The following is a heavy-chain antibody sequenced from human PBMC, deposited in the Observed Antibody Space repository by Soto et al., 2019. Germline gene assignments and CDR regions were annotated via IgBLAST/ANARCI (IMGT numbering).Heavy chain of an antibody. CDR1: GFAFGSYA. V-gene: IGHV3-23*01. Sequence: GGSLRLSWAASGFAFGSYAMSWVRQAPGKGLEWVSAISGSGGSTYYADSVKGRFTISRDNSKNTLYLQMNSLRAEDTAVYYCAGGYGTFDYWGQGTLVTVSS. J-gene: IGHJ4*02. CDR3: AGGYGTFDY. D-gene: IGHD6-25*01. CDR2: ISGSGGST.